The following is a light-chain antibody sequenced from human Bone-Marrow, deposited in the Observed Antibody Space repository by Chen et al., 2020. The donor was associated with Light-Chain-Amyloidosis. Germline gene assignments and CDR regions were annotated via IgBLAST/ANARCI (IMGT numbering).Light chain of an antibody. Sequence: SYVLTQPSSASVAPGQSPTIACGGNNIGSTSLHWSQQTPGQAPLLVVYDDSDRPSGIPERLSVSNSGNTATLTISRVEAGDEADYYCQVWNRGSDRPVFGGGTKLTVL. CDR3: QVWNRGSDRPV. CDR1: NIGSTS. CDR2: DDS. V-gene: IGLV3-21*02. J-gene: IGLJ3*02.